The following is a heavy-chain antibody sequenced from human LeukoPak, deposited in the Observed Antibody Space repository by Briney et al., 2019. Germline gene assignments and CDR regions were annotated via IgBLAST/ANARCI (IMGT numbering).Heavy chain of an antibody. V-gene: IGHV4-59*01. Sequence: SETLSLTCTVSGGSISTYYWTWIRQPPGKRLEWIGFSHYSGSTNYNPSLKSRVTMSVDTSTNQFSLKLNSVTAADTAVYYCAKGGYDYVEVAYFDQWGQGTLVTVSS. CDR1: GGSISTYY. CDR2: SHYSGST. D-gene: IGHD5-12*01. CDR3: AKGGYDYVEVAYFDQ. J-gene: IGHJ4*02.